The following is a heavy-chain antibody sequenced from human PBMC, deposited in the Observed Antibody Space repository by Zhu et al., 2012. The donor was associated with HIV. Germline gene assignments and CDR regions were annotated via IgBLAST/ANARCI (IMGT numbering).Heavy chain of an antibody. D-gene: IGHD3-10*01. CDR2: INHSGST. CDR3: ARGGYYGSGSYYSRYYYYYYMDV. J-gene: IGHJ6*03. V-gene: IGHV4-34*01. CDR1: GGSFSGYY. Sequence: QVQLQQWGAGLLKPSETLSLTCAVYGGSFSGYYWSWIRQPPGKGLEWIGEINHSGSTNYNPSLKSRVTISVDTSKNQFSLKLSSVTAADTAVYYCARGGYYGSGSYYSRYYYYYYMDVWGKGTTVTVSS.